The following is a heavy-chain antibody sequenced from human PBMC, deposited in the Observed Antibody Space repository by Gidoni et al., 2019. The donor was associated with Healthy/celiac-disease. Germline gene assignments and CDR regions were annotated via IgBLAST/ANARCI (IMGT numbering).Heavy chain of an antibody. V-gene: IGHV4-61*01. D-gene: IGHD1-1*01. CDR2: VYKSGST. Sequence: QVQLQESGPGLVKPSETLSLTCTVSGGSVSSDSYSWNSIRQPPGKELEWIGYVYVYKSGSTNSNPSLKSRVTISVDTSENQFSLKLSSVTAADTAVYYCARGRADWNPYFFSAYYHYYMDVWGKGTTVTVSS. CDR1: GGSVSSDSYS. J-gene: IGHJ6*03. CDR3: ARGRADWNPYFFSAYYHYYMDV.